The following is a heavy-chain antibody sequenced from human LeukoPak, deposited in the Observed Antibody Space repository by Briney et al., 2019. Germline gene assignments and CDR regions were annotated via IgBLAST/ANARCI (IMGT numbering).Heavy chain of an antibody. CDR1: GYTFTSYA. CDR2: IIPIFGTA. D-gene: IGHD4-17*01. Sequence: ASVKVSCKASGYTFTSYAISWVRQAPGQGLEWMGGIIPIFGTANYAQKFQGRVTITADESTSTAYMELSSLRSEDTAVYFCARYGHSPFFDYWGQGTLVIVSS. J-gene: IGHJ4*02. V-gene: IGHV1-69*13. CDR3: ARYGHSPFFDY.